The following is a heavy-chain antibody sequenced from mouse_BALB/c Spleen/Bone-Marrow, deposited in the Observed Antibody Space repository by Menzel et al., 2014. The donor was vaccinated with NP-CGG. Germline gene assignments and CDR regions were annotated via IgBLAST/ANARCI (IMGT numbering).Heavy chain of an antibody. CDR1: GFAFSSYD. Sequence: EVHLVESGGGLVKPGGSLKLSCAASGFAFSSYDMSWVRQTPEKRLEWVAYISSSGGSTYYPDTVKGRFTISRDNAKNTLYLQMSSLKSEDTAMYYCARHEDGYYDAMDYWGQGTSVTVSS. CDR2: ISSSGGST. V-gene: IGHV5-12-1*01. CDR3: ARHEDGYYDAMDY. D-gene: IGHD2-3*01. J-gene: IGHJ4*01.